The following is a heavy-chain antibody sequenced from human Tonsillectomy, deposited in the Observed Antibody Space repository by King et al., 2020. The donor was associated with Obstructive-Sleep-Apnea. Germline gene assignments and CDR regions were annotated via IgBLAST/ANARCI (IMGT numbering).Heavy chain of an antibody. J-gene: IGHJ4*02. CDR2: IYYSGST. V-gene: IGHV4-39*07. CDR3: AREETTGPWGSYRYTPFFYY. Sequence: QLQESGPGLVKPSETLSLTCNVSGGSVSSSNYYWGWIRQPPGKGLEWVGSIYYSGSTYYNPSLKSRITISIDTSKNQFSLKVSSVTAADTAVYYCAREETTGPWGSYRYTPFFYYWGQGTLVTVSS. CDR1: GGSVSSSNYY. D-gene: IGHD3-16*02.